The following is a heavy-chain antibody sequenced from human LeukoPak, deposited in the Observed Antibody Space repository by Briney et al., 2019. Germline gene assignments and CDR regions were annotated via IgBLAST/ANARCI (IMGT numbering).Heavy chain of an antibody. V-gene: IGHV4-4*02. D-gene: IGHD6-13*01. CDR2: IYHSGST. CDR3: ASQYSSSWYYFDY. CDR1: SGSISSSNW. Sequence: SGTLSLTCAVSSGSISSSNWWSWVRQPPGKGLEWIGEIYHSGSTYYNPSLKSRVTISVDRSKNQFSLKLSSVTAADTAVYYCASQYSSSWYYFDYWGQGTLVTVSS. J-gene: IGHJ4*02.